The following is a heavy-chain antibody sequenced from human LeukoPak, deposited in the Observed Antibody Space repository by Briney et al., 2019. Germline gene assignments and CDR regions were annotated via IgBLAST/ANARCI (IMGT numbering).Heavy chain of an antibody. D-gene: IGHD3-10*01. J-gene: IGHJ6*02. V-gene: IGHV3-66*01. CDR2: IYASGTT. CDR1: GFTVTNNY. CDR3: AREGYASGTRYCMDV. Sequence: AGGSLRLSCAASGFTVTNNYMSWVRQAPGKGLEWVSVIYASGTTSYADSVKGRYTISRDSTKNTLYLQMNSLRAGDTAVYYCAREGYASGTRYCMDVWGQGTTVTVSS.